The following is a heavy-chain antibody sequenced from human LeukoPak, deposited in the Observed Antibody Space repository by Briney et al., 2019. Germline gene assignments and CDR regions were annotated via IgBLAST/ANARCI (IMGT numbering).Heavy chain of an antibody. CDR3: ARDRPADSMDV. Sequence: GGSLRLSCDASGFTFSAYALNWVRQAPAKGMEWVSYVISSGSTIYFADSVKGRFSISRDNAKNSLYLQINRLRAEDTAVYYCARDRPADSMDVWGQGTAVTVSS. CDR2: VISSGSTI. J-gene: IGHJ6*02. D-gene: IGHD6-13*01. V-gene: IGHV3-48*03. CDR1: GFTFSAYA.